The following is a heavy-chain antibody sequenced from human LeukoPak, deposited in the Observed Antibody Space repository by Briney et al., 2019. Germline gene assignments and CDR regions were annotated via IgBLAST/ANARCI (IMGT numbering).Heavy chain of an antibody. J-gene: IGHJ4*02. CDR2: IYYSGST. CDR3: ARVGDFWSGYRFDY. CDR1: GGSISSYY. Sequence: SETLSLTCTVSGGSISSYYWSWIRQPPGKGLEWIGYIYYSGSTNYNPSLKSRVTISVDTSKNQFSLKLSSVTAADTAVYYCARVGDFWSGYRFDYWGQGTLVTVSS. V-gene: IGHV4-59*12. D-gene: IGHD3-3*01.